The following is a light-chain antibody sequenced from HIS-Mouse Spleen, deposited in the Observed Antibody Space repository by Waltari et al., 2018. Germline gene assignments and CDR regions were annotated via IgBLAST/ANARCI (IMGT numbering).Light chain of an antibody. CDR3: QQRSNWPLT. V-gene: IGKV3-11*01. CDR2: DAS. J-gene: IGKJ4*01. Sequence: IVLTQSPATLSLSQGASATLSCRASQSVSSYLAWYQQKPGQAPRLLIYDASNRATGIPARFSGSGCGTDFTLTISSLEPEDCAGDYCQQRSNWPLTFGGGTKVEIK. CDR1: QSVSSY.